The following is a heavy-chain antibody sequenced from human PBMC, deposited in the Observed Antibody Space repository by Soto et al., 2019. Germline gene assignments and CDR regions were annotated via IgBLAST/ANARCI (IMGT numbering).Heavy chain of an antibody. CDR1: GFTFSSYA. J-gene: IGHJ4*02. V-gene: IGHV3-23*01. CDR2: ISGSGGST. CDR3: AKEATFYGDYDDY. D-gene: IGHD4-17*01. Sequence: LRLSCAASGFTFSSYAMSWVRQAPGKGLEWVSAISGSGGSTYYADSAKGRFAISRDNSKNTLYLQMSSLRAEDTAVYYCAKEATFYGDYDDYWGQGTLVTVSS.